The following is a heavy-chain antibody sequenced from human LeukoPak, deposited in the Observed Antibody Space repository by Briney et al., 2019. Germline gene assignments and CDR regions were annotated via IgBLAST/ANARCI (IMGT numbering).Heavy chain of an antibody. D-gene: IGHD5-12*01. V-gene: IGHV3-64*01. J-gene: IGHJ4*02. CDR1: GFTFSGFA. CDR3: ARGPSGYHNT. CDR2: ISSNGDNK. Sequence: GGSQRLSCAASGFTFSGFAMHWVRQAPGKGLEYVSAISSNGDNKYYANSVKGRFTISRDNSKNTLYLQMNSLRAEDTAVYYCARGPSGYHNTGGQGTLVTVSS.